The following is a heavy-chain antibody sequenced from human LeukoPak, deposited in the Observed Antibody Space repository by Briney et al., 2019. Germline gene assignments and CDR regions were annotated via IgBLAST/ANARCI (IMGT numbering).Heavy chain of an antibody. Sequence: SETLSLTCTVSGGSISSSSYSWSWIRQPPGKGLEWIGYIYHSGSTYYNPSLKSRVTISVDRSKNQFSLKLSSVTAADTAVYYCARGGHRSWFDPWGQGTLVTVSS. CDR2: IYHSGST. J-gene: IGHJ5*02. V-gene: IGHV4-30-2*01. CDR3: ARGGHRSWFDP. CDR1: GGSISSSSYS.